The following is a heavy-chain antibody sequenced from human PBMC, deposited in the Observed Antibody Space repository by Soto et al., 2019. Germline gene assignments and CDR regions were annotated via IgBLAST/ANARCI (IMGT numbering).Heavy chain of an antibody. CDR1: GYTFTGYY. V-gene: IGHV1-2*02. CDR3: ARDQAESLGDYYYYYGMDV. CDR2: INPNSGGT. J-gene: IGHJ6*02. D-gene: IGHD1-26*01. Sequence: ASVKVSFKASGYTFTGYYMHWLRQAPGQGLEWMGWINPNSGGTNYAQKFQGRVTMTRDTSISTAYMELSRLRSDDTAVYYCARDQAESLGDYYYYYGMDVWGQGTTVTVSS.